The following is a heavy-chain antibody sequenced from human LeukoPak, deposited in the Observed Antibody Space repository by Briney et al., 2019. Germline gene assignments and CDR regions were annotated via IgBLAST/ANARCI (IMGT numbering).Heavy chain of an antibody. V-gene: IGHV4-4*02. Sequence: SETLSLTCAVSGGSISSSNWWSWVRQPPGKGLEWIGEIYHSGSTNYNPSLKSRVTISVDKSKNQFSLKLSSVTAADTAVYYCAREEERIQLWLRGYFDYWGQGTLVTVSS. CDR1: GGSISSSNW. D-gene: IGHD5-18*01. J-gene: IGHJ4*02. CDR3: AREEERIQLWLRGYFDY. CDR2: IYHSGST.